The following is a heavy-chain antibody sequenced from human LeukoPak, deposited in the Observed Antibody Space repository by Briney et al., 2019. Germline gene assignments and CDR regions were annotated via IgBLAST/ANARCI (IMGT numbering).Heavy chain of an antibody. J-gene: IGHJ4*02. CDR3: TRAGMYYYGSGPDY. Sequence: GGSLRLSCAASGFTFSSHWMHWVRQAPGKGLVWVSGISDDGRSTSYADSVKGRFTISRDNAKNTLYLRMNSLRAEDTAVFYCTRAGMYYYGSGPDYWGQGTLVTVSS. V-gene: IGHV3-74*01. CDR2: ISDDGRST. D-gene: IGHD3-10*01. CDR1: GFTFSSHW.